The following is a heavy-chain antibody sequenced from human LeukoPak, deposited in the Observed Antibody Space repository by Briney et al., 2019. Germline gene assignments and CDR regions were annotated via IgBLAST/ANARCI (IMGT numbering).Heavy chain of an antibody. CDR1: GYTFTSYG. Sequence: ASVKVSCKAFGYTFTSYGISWVRQAPGQGLEWMGWISAYNGNTNYAQKLQGRVTMTTDTSTSTAYMELRSLRSDDTAVYYCARVKGIVVVKPFDYWGQGTLVTVSS. D-gene: IGHD2-2*01. CDR2: ISAYNGNT. CDR3: ARVKGIVVVKPFDY. V-gene: IGHV1-18*01. J-gene: IGHJ4*02.